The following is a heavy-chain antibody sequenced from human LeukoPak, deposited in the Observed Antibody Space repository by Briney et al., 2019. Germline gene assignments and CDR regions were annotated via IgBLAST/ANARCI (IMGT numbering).Heavy chain of an antibody. Sequence: SETLSLTCAVYGGSFSGYYWSWIRQPPGKGLEWIGEINHSGSTNYNPSLKSRVTISVDTSKNQFSLKLSSVTAADTAVYYCARGYYSSGWYMFDYWGQGTLVTVSS. D-gene: IGHD6-19*01. CDR2: INHSGST. J-gene: IGHJ4*02. V-gene: IGHV4-34*01. CDR1: GGSFSGYY. CDR3: ARGYYSSGWYMFDY.